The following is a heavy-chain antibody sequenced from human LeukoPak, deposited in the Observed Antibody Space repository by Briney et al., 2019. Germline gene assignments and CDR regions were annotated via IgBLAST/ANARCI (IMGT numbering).Heavy chain of an antibody. CDR2: IDWDDDK. D-gene: IGHD6-19*01. V-gene: IGHV2-70*04. J-gene: IGHJ4*02. CDR3: ARIRVDTSGWYEDY. Sequence: SGPTLVNPPQTLTLTGTFSGFSLGTRGMRVSWIRQPPGKALEWLARIDWDDDKYYSTSLKTRLTISKDTSKNQVVLTMTNMDPVDTATYYCARIRVDTSGWYEDYWGQGTLVTVSS. CDR1: GFSLGTRGMR.